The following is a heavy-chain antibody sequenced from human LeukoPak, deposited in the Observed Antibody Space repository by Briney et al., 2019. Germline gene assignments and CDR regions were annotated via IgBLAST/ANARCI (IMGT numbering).Heavy chain of an antibody. V-gene: IGHV4-59*01. D-gene: IGHD1-26*01. Sequence: SETLSLTCTVSGGSISSYYWSWIRQPPGKGLEWIGYIYYSGSTNYNPSLKSRVTISVDTSKNQFSLKLSSVAAADTAVYYRARRGEHGSYGPYFDYRGQGTLVTVSS. CDR3: ARRGEHGSYGPYFDY. CDR1: GGSISSYY. CDR2: IYYSGST. J-gene: IGHJ4*02.